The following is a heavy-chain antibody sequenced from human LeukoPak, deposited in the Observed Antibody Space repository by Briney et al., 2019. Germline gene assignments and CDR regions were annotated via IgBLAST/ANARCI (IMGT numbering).Heavy chain of an antibody. CDR1: GFTFSGYW. CDR2: INGDGSDT. Sequence: PGGSLRLSCAASGFTFSGYWMHWARQSPGKGLVWVSCINGDGSDTRYADSVKGRFTISRDNAKNSLYLQMNSLRAEDTAVYYCARVNYYYYYMDVWGKGTTVTVSS. J-gene: IGHJ6*03. CDR3: ARVNYYYYYMDV. V-gene: IGHV3-74*01.